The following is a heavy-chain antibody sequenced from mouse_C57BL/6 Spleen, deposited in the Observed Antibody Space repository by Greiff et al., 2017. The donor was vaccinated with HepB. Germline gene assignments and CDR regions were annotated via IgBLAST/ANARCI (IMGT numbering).Heavy chain of an antibody. CDR3: TTWALPCAY. D-gene: IGHD5-5*01. J-gene: IGHJ3*01. Sequence: EVQLQQSGAELVRPGASVKLSCTASGFNIKDDYMHWVKQRPEQGLEWIGWIDPENGDTEYASKFQGKATITADTSSNTAYLQFSSLTSEDTAVYYCTTWALPCAYWGQGTLVTVSA. CDR1: GFNIKDDY. CDR2: IDPENGDT. V-gene: IGHV14-4*01.